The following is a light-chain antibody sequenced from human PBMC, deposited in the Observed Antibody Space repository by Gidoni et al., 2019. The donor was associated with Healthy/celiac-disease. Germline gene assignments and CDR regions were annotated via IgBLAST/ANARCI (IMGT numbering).Light chain of an antibody. CDR1: SSDVGGYNY. CDR2: DVS. CDR3: SSYTSSSRPI. Sequence: QSALTQPASVSGSPGPPITISCTGTSSDVGGYNYVSWYQQHPGKAPKLMIYDVSNRPSGVSNRFSGSKSGNTASLTISGLQAEDEADYYCSSYTSSSRPIFGTGTKVTVL. V-gene: IGLV2-14*03. J-gene: IGLJ1*01.